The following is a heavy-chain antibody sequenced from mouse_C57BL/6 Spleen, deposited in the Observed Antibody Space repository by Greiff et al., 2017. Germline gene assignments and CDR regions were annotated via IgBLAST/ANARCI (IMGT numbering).Heavy chain of an antibody. J-gene: IGHJ2*01. V-gene: IGHV1-52*01. D-gene: IGHD2-5*01. CDR2: IDPSDSET. Sequence: QVQLQQPGAELVRPGSSVKLSCKASGYTFTSYWMHWVKQRPIQGLEWIGNIDPSDSETHYNQKFKDKATLTVDKSSSTAYMQLSSLTSEDSAVYYCARSYSNYDFDYWGQGTTLTVSS. CDR3: ARSYSNYDFDY. CDR1: GYTFTSYW.